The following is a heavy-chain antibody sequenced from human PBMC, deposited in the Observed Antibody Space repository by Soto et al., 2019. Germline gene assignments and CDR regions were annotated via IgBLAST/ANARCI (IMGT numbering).Heavy chain of an antibody. V-gene: IGHV3-7*01. J-gene: IGHJ5*02. CDR2: IKPDESEK. CDR1: GFTFSDSW. CDR3: VRGGSNYAS. Sequence: EVQLVESGGGLVQPGGSLRLSCTASGFTFSDSWMTWVRQAPGKGLEWVARIKPDESEKKYADSVKGRFSISRDNAKNSMYLQMDSLRPEDTAVYYCVRGGSNYASWGQGTLVTVSS. D-gene: IGHD4-4*01.